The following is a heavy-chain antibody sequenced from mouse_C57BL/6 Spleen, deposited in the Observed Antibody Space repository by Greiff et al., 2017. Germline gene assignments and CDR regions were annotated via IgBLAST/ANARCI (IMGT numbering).Heavy chain of an antibody. CDR2: VDPEDGET. V-gene: IGHV14-2*01. CDR3: ARRGVGRDFDY. CDR1: CFHIHDYH. Sequence: EVKLVASGAELVKPGASVKLSCPASCFHIHDYHMHGVKQRTEQGLLWIGSVDPEDGETKYAPKFQGKATIAADTSSNPAYLQLSSLTSADAAVYYCARRGVGRDFDYWGQGTTLTVSS. J-gene: IGHJ2*01. D-gene: IGHD4-1*01.